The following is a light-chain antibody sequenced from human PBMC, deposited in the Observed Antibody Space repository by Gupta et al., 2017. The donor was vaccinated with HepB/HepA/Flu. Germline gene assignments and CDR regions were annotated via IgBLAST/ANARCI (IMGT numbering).Light chain of an antibody. CDR2: AAS. CDR1: QSISNY. Sequence: DIQMTQSPSSLSASVGDRVTITCRASQSISNYLNWYQQKPGKAPNLLIYAASSLQSGVPSRFSGSGSGTDFTLTISRLQPEDFATYYCQQSDSTPYTFGQGTKLEIK. J-gene: IGKJ2*01. V-gene: IGKV1-39*01. CDR3: QQSDSTPYT.